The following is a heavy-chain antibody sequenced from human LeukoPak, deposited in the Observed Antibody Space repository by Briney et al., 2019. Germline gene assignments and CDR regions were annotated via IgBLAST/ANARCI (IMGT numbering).Heavy chain of an antibody. J-gene: IGHJ6*03. D-gene: IGHD4-11*01. Sequence: PSETLSLTCTVSGDSISDYYWTWIRQSAGKGLEWIGRIYRTGTTTYNPSLKSRLTMSIDTSKNQFSLKLSSVTAADTAVYYCARMTTVTPLGYYYYMDVWGEGTTVTVSS. CDR3: ARMTTVTPLGYYYYMDV. V-gene: IGHV4-4*07. CDR1: GDSISDYY. CDR2: IYRTGTT.